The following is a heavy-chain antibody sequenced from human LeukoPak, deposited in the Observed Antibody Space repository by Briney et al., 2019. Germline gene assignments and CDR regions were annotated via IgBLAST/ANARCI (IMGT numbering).Heavy chain of an antibody. CDR2: IRYDGSNK. V-gene: IGHV3-33*01. CDR3: ARDYSSSSGKHAFDI. Sequence: PGGSLRLSCAASGFTFSSYGMHWVRQAPGKGLEWVAVIRYDGSNKYYADSVKGRFTISRDNSKNTLYLQMNSLRAEDTAVYYCARDYSSSSGKHAFDIWGQGTMVTVSS. D-gene: IGHD6-13*01. J-gene: IGHJ3*02. CDR1: GFTFSSYG.